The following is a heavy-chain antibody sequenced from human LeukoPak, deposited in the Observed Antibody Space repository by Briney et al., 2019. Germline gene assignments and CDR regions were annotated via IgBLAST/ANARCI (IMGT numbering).Heavy chain of an antibody. J-gene: IGHJ4*02. CDR3: ARVNWNDLDY. D-gene: IGHD1-20*01. V-gene: IGHV4-34*01. CDR1: GGSFSGYY. CDR2: INHSGST. Sequence: SETLSLTCAVYGGSFSGYYWSWIRQPPGKGLEWIGEINHSGSTNYNPSLKSRVTISVDTSKNQFSLKLSSVTAADTAVYYCARVNWNDLDYWGQGSLVTVSS.